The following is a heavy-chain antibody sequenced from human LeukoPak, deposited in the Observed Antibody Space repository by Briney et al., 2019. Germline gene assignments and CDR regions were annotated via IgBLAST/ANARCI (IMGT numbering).Heavy chain of an antibody. V-gene: IGHV3-23*01. Sequence: PGGSLRLSCAASGFTFSSYAMSLVRQAPGKGLEWVSAISDSGSITFHADSVKGRFTISRDNSKNTLYLHMNSLRAEDTAVYYCARGQGLYSSSWYYFDYWGQGTLVTVSS. J-gene: IGHJ4*02. CDR2: ISDSGSIT. CDR1: GFTFSSYA. CDR3: ARGQGLYSSSWYYFDY. D-gene: IGHD6-13*01.